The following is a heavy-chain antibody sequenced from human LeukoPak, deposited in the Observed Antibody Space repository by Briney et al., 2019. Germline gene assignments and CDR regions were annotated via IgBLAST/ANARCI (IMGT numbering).Heavy chain of an antibody. V-gene: IGHV3-33*01. CDR1: GFTFSSYG. Sequence: GRSLRLSCAASGFTFSSYGMHWVRQAPGKGLEWVAAIWYDGSNKYYADSVKGRFTISRDNSKNTLYLQMNSLRAEDTAVYYCARDRGYSGYDLSYFVFSGAPVYGMDVWGQGTTVTVSS. CDR2: IWYDGSNK. CDR3: ARDRGYSGYDLSYFVFSGAPVYGMDV. D-gene: IGHD5-12*01. J-gene: IGHJ6*02.